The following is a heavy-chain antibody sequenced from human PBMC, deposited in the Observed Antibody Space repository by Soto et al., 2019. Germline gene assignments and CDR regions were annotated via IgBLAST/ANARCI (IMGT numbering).Heavy chain of an antibody. CDR1: GCPLTNSY. V-gene: IGHV1-46*01. CDR3: ARVLEGRYYYESSGY. CDR2: INPKTGTT. J-gene: IGHJ4*02. Sequence: QVQLVQSGVGVKKPGAPVKVPSKASGCPLTNSYFHWVRRPPGQGLDGGDLINPKTGTTNDGPKFQGRVTMTSDTSTSTAYMELSSLRSEDTAVFYCARVLEGRYYYESSGYWGQGTLVTVSS. D-gene: IGHD3-22*01.